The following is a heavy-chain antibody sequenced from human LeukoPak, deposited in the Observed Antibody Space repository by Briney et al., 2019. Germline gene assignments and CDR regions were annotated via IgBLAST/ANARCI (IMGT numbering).Heavy chain of an antibody. D-gene: IGHD1-26*01. CDR3: AKVQWELLGYFDY. CDR1: GIIFSSYS. CDR2: ISSSGSTI. Sequence: GGSLRLSCAVSGIIFSSYSMNWVRQAPGKGLEWVSYISSSGSTIYYADSVKGRFTISRDNSKNTLYLQMNSLRAEDTAVYYCAKVQWELLGYFDYWGQGTLVTVSS. V-gene: IGHV3-48*01. J-gene: IGHJ4*02.